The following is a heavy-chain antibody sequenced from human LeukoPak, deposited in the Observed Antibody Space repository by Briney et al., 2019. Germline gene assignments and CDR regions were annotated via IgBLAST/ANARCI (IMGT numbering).Heavy chain of an antibody. CDR2: ISGTGANT. CDR1: GFTFSNYV. CDR3: CCYGDFLNQRDAAFDI. J-gene: IGHJ3*02. V-gene: IGHV3-23*01. Sequence: GGSLRLSCAVSGFTFSNYVMIWVRQAPGKGLEWVSAISGTGANTFYADSVKGRFTMSRDNPKNMLYLQTNSLRAEDMAMYYCCCYGDFLNQRDAAFDIWGQGTMVTVSS. D-gene: IGHD4-17*01.